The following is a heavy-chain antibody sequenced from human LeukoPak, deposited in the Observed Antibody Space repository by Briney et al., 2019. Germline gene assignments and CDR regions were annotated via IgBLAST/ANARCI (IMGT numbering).Heavy chain of an antibody. Sequence: SQTLSLTSAISGDSVSTNSAAWNWIRHSPSRGLEWLGRTYYRSKWYNDYAVSVKSRITINPDTSKNQFSLQLNSVTPEDTAVYYCARGLYHVDYWGQGTLVTVSS. CDR3: ARGLYHVDY. CDR2: TYYRSKWYN. CDR1: GDSVSTNSAA. J-gene: IGHJ4*02. V-gene: IGHV6-1*01. D-gene: IGHD2-2*02.